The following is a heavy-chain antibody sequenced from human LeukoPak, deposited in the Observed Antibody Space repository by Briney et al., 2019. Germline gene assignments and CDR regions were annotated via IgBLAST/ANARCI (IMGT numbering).Heavy chain of an antibody. CDR2: INPNSGGT. CDR3: ARGTSGDYGANWFDP. CDR1: GYTFTGYY. V-gene: IGHV1-2*02. D-gene: IGHD4-17*01. J-gene: IGHJ5*02. Sequence: ASVKVSCKASGYTFTGYYMHWVRQAPGQGLEWMGWINPNSGGTNYAQKFQGGVTMTRDTSISTAYMELSRLRSDDTAVYYCARGTSGDYGANWFDPWGQGTLVTVSS.